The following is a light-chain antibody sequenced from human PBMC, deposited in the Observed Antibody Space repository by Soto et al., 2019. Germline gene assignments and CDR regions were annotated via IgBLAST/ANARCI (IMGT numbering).Light chain of an antibody. J-gene: IGKJ5*01. CDR3: QQYNEWPPFT. V-gene: IGKV3-15*01. CDR2: AAS. Sequence: EIVMTQSPATLSVSPGERATLSCRASQSVSRNLAWYQQKPGQAPRLVIYAASTRATGIPDRFSGSVSGTEFTLTISSLQSEDFAVYYCQQYNEWPPFTFGQGTRLEIK. CDR1: QSVSRN.